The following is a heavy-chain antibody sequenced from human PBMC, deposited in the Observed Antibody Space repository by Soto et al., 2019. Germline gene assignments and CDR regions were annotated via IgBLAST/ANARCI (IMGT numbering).Heavy chain of an antibody. V-gene: IGHV3-23*01. CDR2: ISRDEDNT. D-gene: IGHD3-9*01. Sequence: VLLLESGGGFVQPGGSVRLSCAAPQFTFGGIGLSWVRQSPGRGLEWVATISRDEDNTHYADSVNGRFTISKDRSTNTLHLHMASLRAEDTAMYYCVSLMSAHFDYWGRGTLVTVSS. J-gene: IGHJ4*02. CDR3: VSLMSAHFDY. CDR1: QFTFGGIG.